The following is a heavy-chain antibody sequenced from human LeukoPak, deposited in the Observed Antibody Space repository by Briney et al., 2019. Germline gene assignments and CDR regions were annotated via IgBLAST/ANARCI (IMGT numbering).Heavy chain of an antibody. D-gene: IGHD4-17*01. CDR3: ASFDYGDYDNDWFDP. CDR2: IRYDGSNK. V-gene: IGHV3-30*02. Sequence: GGSLRLSCAASGFTFSSYGMHWVRQAPGKGLEWVAFIRYDGSNKYYADSVKGRFTISRDNSKNTLYLQMNSLRAEDTAVYYCASFDYGDYDNDWFDPWGQGTLVTVSS. CDR1: GFTFSSYG. J-gene: IGHJ5*02.